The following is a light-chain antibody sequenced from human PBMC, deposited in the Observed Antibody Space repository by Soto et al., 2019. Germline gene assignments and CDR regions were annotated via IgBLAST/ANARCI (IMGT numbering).Light chain of an antibody. CDR1: QSTTGW. CDR3: QQYNSYPLT. CDR2: DAS. J-gene: IGKJ4*01. Sequence: DIQMTQSPSTLSASVGDRVTITCRASQSTTGWLAWYQQKPGKAPKLLIYDASSLESGVPSRFSGSGSGTEFTLTISSLQPDDFAPYYCQQYNSYPLTFGGGTKVEIK. V-gene: IGKV1-5*01.